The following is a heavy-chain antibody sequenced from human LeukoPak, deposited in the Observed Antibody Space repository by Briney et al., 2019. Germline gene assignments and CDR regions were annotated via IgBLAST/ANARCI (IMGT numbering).Heavy chain of an antibody. V-gene: IGHV3-23*01. J-gene: IGHJ4*02. CDR1: GFTFSSYA. Sequence: PGRSLRLSCAASGFTFSSYAMSWVRQAPGKGLEWVSAISGSGGSTYYADSVKGRFTISRDNSKNTLYLQMNSLRAEDTAVYYCAKLGSGWDHYFDYWGQGTLVTVSS. CDR3: AKLGSGWDHYFDY. CDR2: ISGSGGST. D-gene: IGHD6-19*01.